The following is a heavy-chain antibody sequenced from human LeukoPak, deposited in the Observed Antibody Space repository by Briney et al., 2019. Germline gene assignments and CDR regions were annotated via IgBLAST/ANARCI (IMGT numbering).Heavy chain of an antibody. Sequence: ASVKVSCKASVYTFTSYFMHWVRQAPGHGLEWMGIINPNGGSTSSAQKFQGRVTMTGDTSTSTVYMELSSLRSEDTAVYYCARSGTYEDDYFYTLDVWGHGTTVTVSS. J-gene: IGHJ6*02. V-gene: IGHV1-46*01. CDR1: VYTFTSYF. CDR3: ARSGTYEDDYFYTLDV. CDR2: INPNGGST. D-gene: IGHD1-26*01.